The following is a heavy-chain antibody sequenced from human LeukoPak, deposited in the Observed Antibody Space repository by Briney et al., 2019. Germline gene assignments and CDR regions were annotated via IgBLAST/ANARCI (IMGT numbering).Heavy chain of an antibody. CDR3: ARETTQGGGIDY. CDR1: GFTFSSYS. V-gene: IGHV3-21*01. J-gene: IGHJ4*02. Sequence: GGSLRLSCAASGFTFSSYSMNWVRQAPGKGLEWVSSISSSSSYIYYADSVKGRFTISRDNAKNSLYLQMNSLRAEDTAVYYCARETTQGGGIDYWGQGTLVTVSS. D-gene: IGHD2-15*01. CDR2: ISSSSSYI.